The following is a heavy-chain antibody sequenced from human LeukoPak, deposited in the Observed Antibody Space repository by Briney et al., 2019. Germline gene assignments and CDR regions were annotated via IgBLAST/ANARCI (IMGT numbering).Heavy chain of an antibody. CDR1: GYTFTGY. V-gene: IGHV1-2*06. CDR2: INPNNGGT. J-gene: IGHJ4*02. Sequence: ASVKVSCKASGYTFTGYMRWVRQAPGQGLEWMGRINPNNGGTNYAQKFQGRVTMTGDTSISTAYMELSSLRSDDTAVYYCTRESGSYHGNDYWGQGTLVTVSS. CDR3: TRESGSYHGNDY. D-gene: IGHD1-26*01.